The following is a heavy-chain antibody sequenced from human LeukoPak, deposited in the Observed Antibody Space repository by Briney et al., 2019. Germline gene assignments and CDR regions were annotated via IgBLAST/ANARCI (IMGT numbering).Heavy chain of an antibody. Sequence: SVKVSCKASGGTFSSYAISWVRQAPGQGLEWMGGIIPIFGTANYAQKFQGRVTITTDESTSTAYMELSSLRSEDTAVYYCARDGGRDLYSSPRAWDYWGQGTLVTVSS. D-gene: IGHD6-13*01. CDR1: GGTFSSYA. CDR3: ARDGGRDLYSSPRAWDY. J-gene: IGHJ4*02. CDR2: IIPIFGTA. V-gene: IGHV1-69*05.